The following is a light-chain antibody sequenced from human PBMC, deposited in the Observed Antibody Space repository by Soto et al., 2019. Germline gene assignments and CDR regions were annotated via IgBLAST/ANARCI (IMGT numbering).Light chain of an antibody. CDR1: SSDVGGYNY. J-gene: IGLJ1*01. V-gene: IGLV2-14*03. Sequence: QSALTQPASVSGSPGQSITISCAGTSSDVGGYNYVSWYQQHPGKAPKLMIYDVSNRPSGVSNRFSASKSGNTASLTISGLQAEDEAYYYCSSYTSNTPRLFGTGT. CDR3: SSYTSNTPRL. CDR2: DVS.